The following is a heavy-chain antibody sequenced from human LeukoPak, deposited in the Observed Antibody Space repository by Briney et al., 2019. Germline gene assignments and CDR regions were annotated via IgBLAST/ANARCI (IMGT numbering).Heavy chain of an antibody. CDR2: IYYSGST. CDR3: ARLYGNYQNYFDY. J-gene: IGHJ4*02. V-gene: IGHV4-39*07. Sequence: SETLSLTCTVSGGSISSSSYYWGWIRQPPGKGLEWIGNIYYSGSTYYNASLKSRVTISVDTSKNQFSLKLRSVTAADTAVYYCARLYGNYQNYFDYWGQGTLVTVSS. CDR1: GGSISSSSYY. D-gene: IGHD1-7*01.